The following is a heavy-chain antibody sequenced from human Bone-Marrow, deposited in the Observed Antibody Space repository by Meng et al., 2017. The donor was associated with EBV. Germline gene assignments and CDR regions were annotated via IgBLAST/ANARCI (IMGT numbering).Heavy chain of an antibody. V-gene: IGHV3-30*03. Sequence: QVQLVEAGGGVVQPGRSLGLSFVASGFTFSSYGMHWVRQAPGKGLEWVAVISYDGSNKYYADSVKGRFTISRDNSKNTLYLQMNSLRAEDTAVYYCATIVGASPVDYWGQGTLVTVSS. J-gene: IGHJ4*02. CDR2: ISYDGSNK. CDR3: ATIVGASPVDY. D-gene: IGHD1-26*01. CDR1: GFTFSSYG.